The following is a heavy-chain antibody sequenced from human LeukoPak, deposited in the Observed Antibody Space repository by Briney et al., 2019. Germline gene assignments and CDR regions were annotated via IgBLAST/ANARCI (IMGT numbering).Heavy chain of an antibody. CDR2: ISYDGSNK. J-gene: IGHJ6*03. D-gene: IGHD5-12*01. V-gene: IGHV3-30*03. CDR3: ARSLATSYYYMDV. Sequence: GGSLRLSCAASGFTFSSFWMTWVRQAPGKGLEWVAVISYDGSNKYYADSVKGRFTISRDNSKNTLYLQMNSLRAEDTAVYYCARSLATSYYYMDVWGKGTTVTVSS. CDR1: GFTFSSFW.